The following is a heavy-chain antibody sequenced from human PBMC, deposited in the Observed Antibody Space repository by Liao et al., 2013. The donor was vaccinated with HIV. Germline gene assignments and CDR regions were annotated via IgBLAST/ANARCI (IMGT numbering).Heavy chain of an antibody. Sequence: QVQLQESGPGLVKPSETLSLTCSVSGDSISTSNHYWGWIRQAPGKGPEWIGTLLYSGDTFYNPSLKSRATVSVDTSKNQFSLRLASVTAADTAVYFCATDSQIRWFYTWGQGALVTVSS. CDR1: GDSISTSNHY. V-gene: IGHV4-39*07. CDR3: ATDSQIRWFYT. J-gene: IGHJ5*02. CDR2: LLYSGDT.